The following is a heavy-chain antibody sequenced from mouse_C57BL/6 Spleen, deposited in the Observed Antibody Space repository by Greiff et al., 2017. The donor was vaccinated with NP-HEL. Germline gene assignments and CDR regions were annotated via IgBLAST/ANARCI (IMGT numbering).Heavy chain of an antibody. J-gene: IGHJ4*01. CDR3: ARYRLFYAMDY. CDR1: GFTFTDYY. V-gene: IGHV7-3*01. Sequence: EVQRVESGGGLVQPGGSLSLSCAASGFTFTDYYMSWVRQPPGKALEWLGFIRNKANGYTTEYSASVKGRFTISRDNSQSILYLQMNALRAEDSATYYCARYRLFYAMDYWGQGTSVTVSS. CDR2: IRNKANGYTT.